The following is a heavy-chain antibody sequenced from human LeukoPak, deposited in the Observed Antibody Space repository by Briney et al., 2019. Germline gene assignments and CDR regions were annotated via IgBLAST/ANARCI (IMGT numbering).Heavy chain of an antibody. Sequence: SETLSLTCTVSGDSISTYYWGWIRQPPGKGLEWIGTIYYSGSTYYNPSLKSRVTISVDTSKNQFSLKLSSVTAADTAVYYCAGRFLEWLLDYWGQGTLVTVSS. CDR2: IYYSGST. D-gene: IGHD3-3*01. J-gene: IGHJ4*02. CDR1: GDSISTYY. CDR3: AGRFLEWLLDY. V-gene: IGHV4-39*01.